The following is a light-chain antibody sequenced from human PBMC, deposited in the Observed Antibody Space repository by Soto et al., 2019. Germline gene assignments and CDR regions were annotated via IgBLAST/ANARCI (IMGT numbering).Light chain of an antibody. Sequence: QSALTQPASVSGSPGQSITISCTGTSSDVGGYNYVSWYQQHPGKAPKLMIYEVSNRPSGVSNRFSGSKSGNTASLTISGLLVEVEAAESCSSYTSSSPLYVFGTGTNVTVL. V-gene: IGLV2-14*01. CDR2: EVS. CDR1: SSDVGGYNY. J-gene: IGLJ1*01. CDR3: SSYTSSSPLYV.